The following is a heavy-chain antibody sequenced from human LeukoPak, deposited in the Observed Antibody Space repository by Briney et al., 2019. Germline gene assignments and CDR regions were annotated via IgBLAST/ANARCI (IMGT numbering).Heavy chain of an antibody. D-gene: IGHD6-6*01. J-gene: IGHJ2*01. CDR3: ARGLASAGAARPYWYFDL. V-gene: IGHV4-59*01. Sequence: SETLSLTCTVSGGSISSYNWSWIRQPPGKGLEWIGYISYSGSTNYDPSLKSRVTISVDTSKNQFSLKLSSVTAADTAVYYCARGLASAGAARPYWYFDLWGRGTLVTVSS. CDR2: ISYSGST. CDR1: GGSISSYN.